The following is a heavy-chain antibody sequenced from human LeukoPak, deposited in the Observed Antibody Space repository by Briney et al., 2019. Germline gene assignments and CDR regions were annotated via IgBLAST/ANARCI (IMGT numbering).Heavy chain of an antibody. CDR1: GYTFAGYY. CDR2: INPNSGGT. CDR3: ASDDCSGGSCYATIPLY. J-gene: IGHJ4*02. V-gene: IGHV1-2*02. D-gene: IGHD2-15*01. Sequence: ASVKVSCKASGYTFAGYYMHWVRQAPGQGLEWMGGINPNSGGTNYAQKFQGRVTMTRDTSISTAYMELSRLRSDDTAVYYCASDDCSGGSCYATIPLYWGQGTLVTVSS.